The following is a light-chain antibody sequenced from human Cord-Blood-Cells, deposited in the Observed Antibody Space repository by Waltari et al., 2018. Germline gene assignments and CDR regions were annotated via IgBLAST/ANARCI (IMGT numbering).Light chain of an antibody. CDR2: DAS. V-gene: IGKV3-11*01. J-gene: IGKJ4*01. CDR3: QQRSNWLT. Sequence: EIVLTQSPATLSLSPGERATLPCRASQSVSSYLAWYQQKPGQAPRLLIYDASNRATGIPARFGGSGSGTDLTLTISSLEPEDFAVYYCQQRSNWLTFGGGTKVEIK. CDR1: QSVSSY.